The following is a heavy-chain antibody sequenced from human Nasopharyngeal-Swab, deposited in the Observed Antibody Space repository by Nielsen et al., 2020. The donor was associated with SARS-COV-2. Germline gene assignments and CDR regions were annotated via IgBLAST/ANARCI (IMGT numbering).Heavy chain of an antibody. Sequence: GESLKISCAASGFTFSSYAVHWVRQAPGKGLEWVAVISYDGSNKYYADSVKGRFTISRDNSKNTLYLQMNSLRAEDTAVYYCARDQLGDTAMVTLDYWGQGTLVTVSS. CDR1: GFTFSSYA. V-gene: IGHV3-30*04. J-gene: IGHJ4*02. CDR3: ARDQLGDTAMVTLDY. CDR2: ISYDGSNK. D-gene: IGHD5-18*01.